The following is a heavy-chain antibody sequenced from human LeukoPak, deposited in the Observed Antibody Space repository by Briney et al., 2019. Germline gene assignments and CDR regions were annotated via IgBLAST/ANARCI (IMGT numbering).Heavy chain of an antibody. V-gene: IGHV4-59*01. D-gene: IGHD3-3*01. CDR1: GGSISSYY. CDR3: ARVDEYYDFWSGYSQPYYFDY. Sequence: PSETLSLTCTVSGGSISSYYWSWIRQPPGKGLEWIGYIYYSGSTNYNPSLKSRVTISVDTSKNQFSLKLSSVTAADTAVYYCARVDEYYDFWSGYSQPYYFDYWGQGTLVTVSS. J-gene: IGHJ4*02. CDR2: IYYSGST.